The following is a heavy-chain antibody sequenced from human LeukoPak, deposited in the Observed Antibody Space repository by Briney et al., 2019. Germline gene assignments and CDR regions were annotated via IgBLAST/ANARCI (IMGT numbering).Heavy chain of an antibody. V-gene: IGHV3-21*01. CDR1: GFTFSSYS. CDR3: ARDEDRWFDP. CDR2: ISSSSSYI. Sequence: GGSLRLSCAASGFTFSSYSMNWVRQAQGKGMEWVSSISSSSSYIYYADSVKGRFTISRDNAKNSLYLQMNSLRAEDTAVYYCARDEDRWFDPWGQGTLVTVSS. J-gene: IGHJ5*02.